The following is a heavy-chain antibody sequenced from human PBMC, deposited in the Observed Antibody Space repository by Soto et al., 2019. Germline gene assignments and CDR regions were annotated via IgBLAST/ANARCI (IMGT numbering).Heavy chain of an antibody. J-gene: IGHJ4*02. D-gene: IGHD3-3*01. CDR3: ATSIPAYYDFWSGALYFDY. CDR2: LIPIFGTA. Sequence: SVKVSCKASGGTFSSYAISWVRQAPGQGLEWMGGLIPIFGTANYAQKFQGRVTITADESTSTAYMELSSLRSEDTAVYYCATSIPAYYDFWSGALYFDYWGQGTLVTVSS. CDR1: GGTFSSYA. V-gene: IGHV1-69*13.